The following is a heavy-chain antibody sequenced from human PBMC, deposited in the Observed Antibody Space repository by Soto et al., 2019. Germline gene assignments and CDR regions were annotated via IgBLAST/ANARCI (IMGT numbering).Heavy chain of an antibody. Sequence: SETLSLPWTVSGGSISSGGYYWSWIGQHPGKGLEWIGYIYYSGSTYYNPSLKSRVTISVDTSKNQFSLKLSSATAADTAVYYCARVRDYIWGSYGSYFFDYWGQGTLVTVS. CDR1: GGSISSGGYY. J-gene: IGHJ4*02. CDR3: ARVRDYIWGSYGSYFFDY. D-gene: IGHD3-16*02. CDR2: IYYSGST. V-gene: IGHV4-31*02.